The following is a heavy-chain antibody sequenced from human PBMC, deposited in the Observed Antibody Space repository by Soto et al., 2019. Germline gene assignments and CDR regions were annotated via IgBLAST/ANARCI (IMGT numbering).Heavy chain of an antibody. J-gene: IGHJ5*02. CDR2: IYYSGST. V-gene: IGHV4-30-4*01. CDR1: GGSISSGDYY. D-gene: IGHD6-19*01. CDR3: ARDLGQWDNWFDP. Sequence: SETLSLTCTVSGGSISSGDYYWSWIRQPPGKGLEWIGYIYYSGSTYYNPSLKSRVTISVDTSKTQFSLKLSSVTAADTAVYYCARDLGQWDNWFDPWGQGTLVTVS.